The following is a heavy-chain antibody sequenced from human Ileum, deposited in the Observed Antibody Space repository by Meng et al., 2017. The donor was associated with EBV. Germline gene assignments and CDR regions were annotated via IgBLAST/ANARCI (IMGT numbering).Heavy chain of an antibody. CDR3: GRDQGRELINH. J-gene: IGHJ5*02. D-gene: IGHD1-7*01. CDR1: GDSISSDIW. CDR2: VYHRGDT. Sequence: QVHLPESGPGLVKPSGTLSLTCTVSGDSISSDIWWSWVRQPPGKGLEWIGEVYHRGDTNYNPSLKSRVDISVDKSKNQFYLSLFSVTAADTAVYYCGRDQGRELINHWGQGTLVTVSS. V-gene: IGHV4-4*02.